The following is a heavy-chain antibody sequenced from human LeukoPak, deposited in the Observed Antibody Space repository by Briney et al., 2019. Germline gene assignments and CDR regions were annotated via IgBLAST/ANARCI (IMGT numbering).Heavy chain of an antibody. Sequence: ASVKLSSKASGYTFTSYGISWVRPAPGQGLEWMGWISAYNGNTNYAQKLQGRVTMTTDTSTSTAYMELRSLRSADTAAYSAVKICANAQLGSGAQAHWGQGTLVTVSS. J-gene: IGHJ4*02. V-gene: IGHV1-18*01. CDR2: ISAYNGNT. D-gene: IGHD3-16*01. CDR1: GYTFTSYG. CDR3: VKICANAQLGSGAQAH.